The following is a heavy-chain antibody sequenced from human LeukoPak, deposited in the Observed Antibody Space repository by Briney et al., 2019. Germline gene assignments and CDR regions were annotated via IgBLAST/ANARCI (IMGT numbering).Heavy chain of an antibody. CDR2: ISGNGGDT. Sequence: GGSLRLSCAASGFTFNNYALSWVRQAPGKGLEWVSAISGNGGDTYYADSVKGRFTVSRGISKRTLYLQMNSLRVEDTAAYYCAREGTTRRLDYWGQGTLVTVSS. CDR3: AREGTTRRLDY. J-gene: IGHJ4*02. V-gene: IGHV3-23*01. CDR1: GFTFNNYA. D-gene: IGHD1-1*01.